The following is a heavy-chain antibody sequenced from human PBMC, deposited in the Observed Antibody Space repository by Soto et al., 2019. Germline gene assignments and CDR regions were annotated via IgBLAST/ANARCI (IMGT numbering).Heavy chain of an antibody. CDR1: GGSFSGYY. V-gene: IGHV4-34*01. CDR3: ARVAYCGGDCYRTYYYYDGMDV. Sequence: SETLSLTCAVYGGSFSGYYWSWIRQPPGKGLEWIGEINHSGSTNYNPSLKSRVTISVDTSKNQFSLKLSSVTAADTAVYYCARVAYCGGDCYRTYYYYDGMDVWGQGTTVTVSS. CDR2: INHSGST. J-gene: IGHJ6*02. D-gene: IGHD2-21*02.